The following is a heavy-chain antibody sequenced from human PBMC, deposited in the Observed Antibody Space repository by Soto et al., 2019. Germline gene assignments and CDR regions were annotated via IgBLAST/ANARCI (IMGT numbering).Heavy chain of an antibody. V-gene: IGHV4-30-4*01. Sequence: SETLSLTCTVSGDSFSSVDHYWSWIRQPPGKGLEWMGYIYHSGSTHYNPSLNSRLTISIDTSTNRFSLNLTSVTAADTAVYFCARLRWETENNWFDPWGQGALVTVPQ. D-gene: IGHD1-26*01. CDR2: IYHSGST. CDR1: GDSFSSVDHY. J-gene: IGHJ5*02. CDR3: ARLRWETENNWFDP.